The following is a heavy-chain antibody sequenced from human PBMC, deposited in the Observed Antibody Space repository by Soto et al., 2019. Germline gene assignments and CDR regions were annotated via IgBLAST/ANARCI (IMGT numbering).Heavy chain of an antibody. CDR1: GGSISSSSYY. V-gene: IGHV4-39*01. CDR2: IYYSGST. J-gene: IGHJ5*02. CDR3: ARRGVVVVPAAPNQDPWFDP. Sequence: SETLSLTCTVSGGSISSSSYYWGWIRQPPGKGLEWIGSIYYSGSTYYNPSLKSRVNLSVDTSKNQFSLRLRSVTAADTAVYYCARRGVVVVPAAPNQDPWFDPWGQGTLVTVSS. D-gene: IGHD2-2*01.